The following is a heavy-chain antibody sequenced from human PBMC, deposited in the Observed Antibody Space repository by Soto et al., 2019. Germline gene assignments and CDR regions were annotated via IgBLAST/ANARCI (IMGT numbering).Heavy chain of an antibody. D-gene: IGHD3-9*01. CDR3: AKDWRYFDWLFGYGMDV. J-gene: IGHJ6*02. CDR1: GITFSSYG. Sequence: PGGSLRLSCGTSGITFSSYGMHWVRQAPGKGLEWVAVISYDGSNKYYADSVKGRFTISRDNSKNTLYLQMNSLRAEDTAVYYCAKDWRYFDWLFGYGMDVWGQGTTVTVSS. V-gene: IGHV3-30*18. CDR2: ISYDGSNK.